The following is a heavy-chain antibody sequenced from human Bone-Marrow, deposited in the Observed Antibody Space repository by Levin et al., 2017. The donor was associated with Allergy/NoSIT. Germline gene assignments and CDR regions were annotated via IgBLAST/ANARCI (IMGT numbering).Heavy chain of an antibody. CDR2: TYYTGTT. V-gene: IGHV4-39*01. Sequence: PSETLSLTCAVSGASVSGTDYYWVWIRQPPGKGLEWIGTTYYTGTTYYNPSLQSRVTISVDTSKNQFSLNLSSVTAADTAVYYCASGYCSSTSCYWGDYYYALDVWGQGTTVTVSS. CDR3: ASGYCSSTSCYWGDYYYALDV. J-gene: IGHJ6*02. CDR1: GASVSGTDYY. D-gene: IGHD2-2*01.